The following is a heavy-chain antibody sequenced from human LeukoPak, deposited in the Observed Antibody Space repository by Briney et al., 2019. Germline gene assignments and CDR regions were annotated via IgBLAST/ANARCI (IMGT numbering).Heavy chain of an antibody. J-gene: IGHJ3*02. CDR2: IYTSGST. Sequence: SETLSLTCTVSGGSVSSYYWSWIRQPAGKGLEWIGRIYTSGSTNYNPSLKSRVTMSVDTSKNQFSLKLSSVTAADTAVYYCARGRYCSADICSGGDAFDIWGQGTMVSVSS. V-gene: IGHV4-4*07. CDR1: GGSVSSYY. D-gene: IGHD2-15*01. CDR3: ARGRYCSADICSGGDAFDI.